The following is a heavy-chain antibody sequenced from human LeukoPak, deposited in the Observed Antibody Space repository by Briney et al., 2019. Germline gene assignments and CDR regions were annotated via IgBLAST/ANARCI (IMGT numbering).Heavy chain of an antibody. CDR2: ISSSSSYI. Sequence: GGSLRLSCAASGFTFSSYSMNWVRQAPGKGLEWVSSISSSSSYIYYADSVKGRFTISRDNAKNSLYLQMNSLRDEDTAVYYCARDGPLNYYDSSGHYGSNAFDIWGQGTMVTVSS. V-gene: IGHV3-21*01. D-gene: IGHD3-22*01. J-gene: IGHJ3*02. CDR1: GFTFSSYS. CDR3: ARDGPLNYYDSSGHYGSNAFDI.